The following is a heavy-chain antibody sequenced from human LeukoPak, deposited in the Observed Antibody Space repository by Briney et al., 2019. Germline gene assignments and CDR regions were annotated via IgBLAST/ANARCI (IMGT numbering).Heavy chain of an antibody. J-gene: IGHJ6*03. CDR1: GGSISSYY. CDR2: IDYSGST. Sequence: SETLSLTCTVSGGSISSYYWSWIRQPPGKGLEWIGYIDYSGSTNCNPSLKSRVTISVDTSKNQFSLKLSSVTAADTAVYYCATGPQFYYYMDVWGKGTTVTVSS. V-gene: IGHV4-59*01. CDR3: ATGPQFYYYMDV.